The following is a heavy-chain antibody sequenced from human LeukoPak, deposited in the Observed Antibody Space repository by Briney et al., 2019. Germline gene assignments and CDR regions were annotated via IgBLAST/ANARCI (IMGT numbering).Heavy chain of an antibody. Sequence: GGSLRLSCAASGFTFSSYWMHWVRQAPGKGRVWVSRIKSDRSTRYADSVKGRFTISRDNAKNTVSLQMTSLRAEDTGVYYCARAPSEIGGYYPEYFRHWGQGTLVIVSS. CDR3: ARAPSEIGGYYPEYFRH. V-gene: IGHV3-74*01. D-gene: IGHD3-22*01. CDR2: IKSDRST. J-gene: IGHJ1*01. CDR1: GFTFSSYW.